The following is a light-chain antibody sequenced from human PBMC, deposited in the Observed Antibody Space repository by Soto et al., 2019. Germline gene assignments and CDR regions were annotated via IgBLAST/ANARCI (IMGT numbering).Light chain of an antibody. V-gene: IGKV3-11*01. Sequence: EIVLTQSPATLSLSSGERATFSCRASQSAGSYLAWYQQKPGQPPRLLIYDASNRATGIPARFSGSWSGTDFTLTISSLEPEDVAVYYCQQRSIWPRNTFGLGTKLEIK. CDR1: QSAGSY. CDR2: DAS. CDR3: QQRSIWPRNT. J-gene: IGKJ2*01.